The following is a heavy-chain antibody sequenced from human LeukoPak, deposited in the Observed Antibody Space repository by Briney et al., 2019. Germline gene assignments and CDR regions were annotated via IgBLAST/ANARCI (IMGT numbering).Heavy chain of an antibody. J-gene: IGHJ4*02. CDR3: ARDSVHSYGFYY. Sequence: SETLSLTCTVSGGSISSYYWSWIRQPPGKGLEWIGYIYYSGSTNYNPSLKSRVTISVDTSKNQFSPKLSSVTAADTAVYYCARDSVHSYGFYYWGQGTLVTVSS. CDR2: IYYSGST. V-gene: IGHV4-59*01. CDR1: GGSISSYY. D-gene: IGHD5-18*01.